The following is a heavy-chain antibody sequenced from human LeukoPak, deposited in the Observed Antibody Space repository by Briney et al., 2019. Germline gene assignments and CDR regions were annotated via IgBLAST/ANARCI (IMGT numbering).Heavy chain of an antibody. CDR1: GGSFSGYY. V-gene: IGHV4-34*01. CDR2: INHSGST. Sequence: SETLSLTCAVYGGSFSGYYWSWIRQPPGKGLEWIGEINHSGSTNYKPSLKSRVTVSVDTSKNQFSLKLSSVTAADTAVYYCAAADPVRYFDYWGQGTLVTVSS. CDR3: AAADPVRYFDY. D-gene: IGHD6-13*01. J-gene: IGHJ4*02.